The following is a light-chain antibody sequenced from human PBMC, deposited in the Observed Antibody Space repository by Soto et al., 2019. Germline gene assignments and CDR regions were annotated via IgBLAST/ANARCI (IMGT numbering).Light chain of an antibody. CDR2: DVS. CDR1: SSDVNDYND. CDR3: NSYTTSNDCQIV. V-gene: IGLV2-14*03. J-gene: IGLJ1*01. Sequence: QAVLTQPASVATPPGQTITISCTGTSSDVNDYNDVSWHQHHPSNPPKLVIYDVSNRPSRLSNPFSVSNSDNTAPLNLPGHQPEDKDDYYCNSYTTSNDCQIVFGTGTEVTVL.